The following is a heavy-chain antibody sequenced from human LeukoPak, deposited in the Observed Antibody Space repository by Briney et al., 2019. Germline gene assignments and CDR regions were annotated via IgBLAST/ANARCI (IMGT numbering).Heavy chain of an antibody. CDR3: AKVPHPYYDILTGNSDYFDY. CDR1: GFTFSNSA. Sequence: GGSLRLSCAASGFTFSNSAMTWVRQTPGKGLEWVAFIRYDGSNKYYADSVKGRFTISRDNSKNTLYLQMNSLRAEDTAVYYCAKVPHPYYDILTGNSDYFDYWGQGTLVTVSS. CDR2: IRYDGSNK. V-gene: IGHV3-30*02. J-gene: IGHJ4*02. D-gene: IGHD3-9*01.